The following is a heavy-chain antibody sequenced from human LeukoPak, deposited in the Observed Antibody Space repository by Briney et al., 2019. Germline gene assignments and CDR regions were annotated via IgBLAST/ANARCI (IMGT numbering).Heavy chain of an antibody. CDR1: GGSFSGYY. CDR2: INHSGST. D-gene: IGHD2-2*01. V-gene: IGHV4-34*01. Sequence: SETLSLTCAVYGGSFSGYYWSWIRQPPGKGLEWIGEINHSGSTNYNPSFKSRVTISVDTSKNQFSLKLSSVTAADTAVYYCARGLTKYCSSTSCPRRYYYYYYGMDVWGQGTTVTVSS. J-gene: IGHJ6*02. CDR3: ARGLTKYCSSTSCPRRYYYYYYGMDV.